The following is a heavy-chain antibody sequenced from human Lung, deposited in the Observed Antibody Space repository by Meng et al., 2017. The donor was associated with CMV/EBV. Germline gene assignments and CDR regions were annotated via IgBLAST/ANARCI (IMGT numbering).Heavy chain of an antibody. J-gene: IGHJ5*02. CDR2: INANSGGT. Sequence: ASVXVSXKAFAYTFTGYYLHWVRQAPGQRLEWMGWINANSGGTNYAQKFQGRVTMTRDTAIGTAYMSLSRLRSDDTAVYYCARGSYYYDSSGPFDPWGQGTXVTVYS. CDR3: ARGSYYYDSSGPFDP. D-gene: IGHD3-22*01. V-gene: IGHV1-2*02. CDR1: AYTFTGYY.